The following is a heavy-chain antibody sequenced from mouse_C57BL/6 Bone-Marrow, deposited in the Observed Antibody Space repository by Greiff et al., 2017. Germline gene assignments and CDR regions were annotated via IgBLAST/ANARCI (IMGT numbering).Heavy chain of an antibody. J-gene: IGHJ4*01. Sequence: EVKLMESEGGLVQPGSSMKLSCTASGFTFSDYYMAWVRQVPEKGLEWVANINYDGSSTYYLDSLKSRFLISRDNAKNILYLQMSSLKSEDTATYYCARARRFYAMDYWGQGTSVTVSS. CDR2: INYDGSST. D-gene: IGHD1-2*01. CDR1: GFTFSDYY. CDR3: ARARRFYAMDY. V-gene: IGHV5-16*01.